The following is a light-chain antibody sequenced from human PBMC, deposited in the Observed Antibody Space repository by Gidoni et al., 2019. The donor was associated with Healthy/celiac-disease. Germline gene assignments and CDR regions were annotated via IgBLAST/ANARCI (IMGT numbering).Light chain of an antibody. Sequence: DIVMTQSPLSLPVTPGEPASTSCRSSQTLLHSNGYNYLDWYLQKPGQSPQLLIYLGSNRASGVPDRFSGSGSGTDFTLKISRVEAEDVGVYYCMQALQTRYTLGQGTKLEIK. CDR3: MQALQTRYT. J-gene: IGKJ2*01. CDR1: QTLLHSNGYNY. V-gene: IGKV2-28*01. CDR2: LGS.